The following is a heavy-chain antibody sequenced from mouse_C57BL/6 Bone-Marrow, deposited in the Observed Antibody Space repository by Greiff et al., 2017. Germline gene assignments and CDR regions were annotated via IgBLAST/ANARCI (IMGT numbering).Heavy chain of an antibody. CDR1: GYTLTSYW. V-gene: IGHV1-59*01. Sequence: QVQLQQPGAELVRPGTSVKLSCKASGYTLTSYWMHWVKQRPGQGLEWIGVIDPSDSYTNYNQKFKGKATLTVDTSSSTAYMQLSSLTSEDSAVYYCARWRGYGSSYDYYAMDYWGQGTSVTVSS. CDR3: ARWRGYGSSYDYYAMDY. J-gene: IGHJ4*01. CDR2: IDPSDSYT. D-gene: IGHD1-1*01.